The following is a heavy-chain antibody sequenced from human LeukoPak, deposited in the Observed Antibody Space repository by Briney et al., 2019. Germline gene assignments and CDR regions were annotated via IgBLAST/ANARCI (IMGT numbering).Heavy chain of an antibody. CDR3: ARGPHPTRGSYYYDGSGYYYRFDY. CDR2: MNPNSGNT. CDR1: EYTFTSYD. J-gene: IGHJ4*02. D-gene: IGHD3-22*01. Sequence: ASVKVSCKASEYTFTSYDINWVRQATGQGLEWMGWMNPNSGNTGYAQKFQGRVTMTRDTSISTAYMELSSLRSEDTAVYYCARGPHPTRGSYYYDGSGYYYRFDYWGQGTLVTVSS. V-gene: IGHV1-8*01.